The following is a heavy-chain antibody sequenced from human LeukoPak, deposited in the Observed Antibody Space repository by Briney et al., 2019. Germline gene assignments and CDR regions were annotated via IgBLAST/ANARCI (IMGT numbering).Heavy chain of an antibody. J-gene: IGHJ6*02. CDR2: ITWNRDNI. V-gene: IGHV3-9*01. Sequence: GGSLRLSCTVSGFTFDDYAMHWARHTPGKGLEWVAGITWNRDNIGYGDSVKGRFTISRDNVKNVLYLQMDGLRPEDTALYYCAKDLSSAITSALVLDVWGQGTTVTVS. CDR1: GFTFDDYA. D-gene: IGHD3-22*01. CDR3: AKDLSSAITSALVLDV.